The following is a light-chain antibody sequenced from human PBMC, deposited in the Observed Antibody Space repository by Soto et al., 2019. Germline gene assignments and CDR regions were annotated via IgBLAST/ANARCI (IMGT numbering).Light chain of an antibody. Sequence: EIVMTQSPATLSVSPGERATLSCRASQSVSSDLAWYQQKPGQAPRLLIYGASTRATGIPARFSGSGSGTEFTLTISSLQSEDFAVYYCQQRGSWPLFGGGTKVEIK. J-gene: IGKJ4*01. V-gene: IGKV3-15*01. CDR3: QQRGSWPL. CDR2: GAS. CDR1: QSVSSD.